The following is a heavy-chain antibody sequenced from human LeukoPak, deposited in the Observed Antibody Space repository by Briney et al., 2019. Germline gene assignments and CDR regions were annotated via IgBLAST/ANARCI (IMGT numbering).Heavy chain of an antibody. D-gene: IGHD6-19*01. Sequence: PGGSLRLSCAVSGFTFSTYWMAWVRQAPGKGLEWVANIKGDESARHQADSVRGRFTISRDNAQNSVYLQMSSLSGEDTAVYYCARDVGWSLDYWGQGTLVTVSS. V-gene: IGHV3-7*01. CDR1: GFTFSTYW. J-gene: IGHJ4*02. CDR2: IKGDESAR. CDR3: ARDVGWSLDY.